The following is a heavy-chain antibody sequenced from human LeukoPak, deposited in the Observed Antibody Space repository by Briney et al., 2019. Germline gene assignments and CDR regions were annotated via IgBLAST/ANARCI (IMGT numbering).Heavy chain of an antibody. CDR1: GGSIGTYY. J-gene: IGHJ3*02. V-gene: IGHV4-59*01. Sequence: SETLSLTCTVSGGSIGTYYWSWIRQPPGKGLEWIGYIYYSGNTNCNPSLKSRVTISVDTSKNQFSLQLSSVTAADTAVYYCARVGSYAFDIWGQGTMVTVSS. CDR2: IYYSGNT. CDR3: ARVGSYAFDI.